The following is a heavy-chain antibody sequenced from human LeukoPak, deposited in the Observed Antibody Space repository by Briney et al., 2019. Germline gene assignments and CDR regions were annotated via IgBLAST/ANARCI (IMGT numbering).Heavy chain of an antibody. CDR3: ARNPVRNAYYRDSTRY. CDR1: GFTFSDYG. Sequence: GGSLRLSCEGSGFTFSDYGLHWVRQAPGRGLEWVALIWYDGSHTYYADSVKGRFTISRDNSKNTLYLQTNSLRAEDTALYYCARNPVRNAYYRDSTRYWGQGTLVTVSS. V-gene: IGHV3-33*01. J-gene: IGHJ4*02. D-gene: IGHD3-16*01. CDR2: IWYDGSHT.